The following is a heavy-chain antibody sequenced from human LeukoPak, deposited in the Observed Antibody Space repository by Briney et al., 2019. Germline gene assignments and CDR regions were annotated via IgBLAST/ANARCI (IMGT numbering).Heavy chain of an antibody. Sequence: SETLSLTCTVSGGSISSSSYYWGWIRQPPGKGLEWIGSIYYGGSTYYNPSLKSRVTISVDTSKNQFSLKLSSVTAADTAVYYCARAGGQWLDPDYFDYWGQGTLVTVSS. CDR3: ARAGGQWLDPDYFDY. J-gene: IGHJ4*02. CDR2: IYYGGST. CDR1: GGSISSSSYY. D-gene: IGHD6-19*01. V-gene: IGHV4-39*07.